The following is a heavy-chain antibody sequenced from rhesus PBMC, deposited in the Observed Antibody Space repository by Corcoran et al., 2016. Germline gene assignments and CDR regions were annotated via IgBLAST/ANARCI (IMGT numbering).Heavy chain of an antibody. CDR3: ARQPPNLAAARGPFDY. V-gene: IGHV4-65*02. CDR1: GGSISSSNW. CDR2: IGGSSGST. D-gene: IGHD6-13*01. J-gene: IGHJ4*01. Sequence: QVQLQESGPGLVKPSETLSLTCAVSGGSISSSNWWSWIRQPPGKGLGWIWNIGGSSGSTYYNPSLKSRVTLSKDTSKNQFSLKLSSVTAADTAVYYCARQPPNLAAARGPFDYWGQGVLVTVSS.